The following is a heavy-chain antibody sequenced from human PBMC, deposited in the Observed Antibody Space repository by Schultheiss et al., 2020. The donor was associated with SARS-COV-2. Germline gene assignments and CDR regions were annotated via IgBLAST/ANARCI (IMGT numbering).Heavy chain of an antibody. D-gene: IGHD5-18*01. CDR1: GGSISSYY. CDR2: IYYSGST. J-gene: IGHJ3*02. CDR3: ARVEVVPAAMWIHDAFDI. Sequence: SETLSLTCTVSGGSISSYYWSWIRQPPGKGLEWIGYIYYSGSTNYNPSLKSRVTISVDTSKNQFSLKLSSVTAADTAVYYCARVEVVPAAMWIHDAFDIWGQGTMVTVS. V-gene: IGHV4-59*01.